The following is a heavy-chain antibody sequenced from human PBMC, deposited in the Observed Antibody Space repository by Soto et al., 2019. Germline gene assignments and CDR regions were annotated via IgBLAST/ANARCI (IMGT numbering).Heavy chain of an antibody. CDR1: GFTFSRYR. CDR3: ARVGTSLRWFGESYLDY. Sequence: TASGFTFSRYRMNWVRQAPGKGLEWVSYISSSSSTIYYADSVKGRFTISRDNAKNSLYLLMNSLRAEDTAVYYCARVGTSLRWFGESYLDYWGQGTLVTVSS. D-gene: IGHD3-10*01. V-gene: IGHV3-48*01. CDR2: ISSSSSTI. J-gene: IGHJ4*02.